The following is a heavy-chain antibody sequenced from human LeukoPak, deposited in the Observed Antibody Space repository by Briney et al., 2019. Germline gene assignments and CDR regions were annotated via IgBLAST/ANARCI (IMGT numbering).Heavy chain of an antibody. J-gene: IGHJ4*02. CDR2: ISSSSSYI. D-gene: IGHD3-9*01. V-gene: IGHV3-21*01. Sequence: PGGSLRLSCAASGFTFSSYSMNWVRQAPGKGPEWVSSISSSSSYIYYADSVKGRFTISRDNAKNSLYLQMNSLRAEDTAVYYCARRGDILTDYAFDFWGQGILVTVSS. CDR1: GFTFSSYS. CDR3: ARRGDILTDYAFDF.